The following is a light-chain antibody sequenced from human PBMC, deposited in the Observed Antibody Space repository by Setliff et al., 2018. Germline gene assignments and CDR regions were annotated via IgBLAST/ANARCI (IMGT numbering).Light chain of an antibody. CDR2: GNS. Sequence: PGQRVTISCTGSSSNIGAGYDVHWYQQLPGTAPKLLIYGNSNRPSGVPDRFSGSKSGTSASLAITGLQAEDEADYYCQSYDSSLSAYVVFGGGTKVTV. CDR3: QSYDSSLSAYVV. CDR1: SSNIGAGYD. V-gene: IGLV1-40*01. J-gene: IGLJ2*01.